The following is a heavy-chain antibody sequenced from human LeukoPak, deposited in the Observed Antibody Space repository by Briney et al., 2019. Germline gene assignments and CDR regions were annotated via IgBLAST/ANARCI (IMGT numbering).Heavy chain of an antibody. CDR1: GYNFLHYW. CDR3: ARLDCSGGSCYSGIDY. CDR2: IYPGDSDT. Sequence: GESLKISCVGSGYNFLHYWIAWVRQRPGKGLEWMGIIYPGDSDTRYSPSFQGQVTISADKSISTAYLQWSSLKASDTAMYYCARLDCSGGSCYSGIDYWGQGTLVTVSS. J-gene: IGHJ4*02. D-gene: IGHD2-15*01. V-gene: IGHV5-51*01.